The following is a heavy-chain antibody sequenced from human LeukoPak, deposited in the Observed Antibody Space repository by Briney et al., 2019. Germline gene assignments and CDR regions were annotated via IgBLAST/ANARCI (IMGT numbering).Heavy chain of an antibody. Sequence: GGSLRLSCAASGFTFSTYAMSWVRQAPGKGLEWVSAISGGGGSTYYADSVKGRFTISRDNSRNTLYLQMNTLRAEDTAVYYCAKDGGNYEFDYWGQGTLVTVSA. CDR2: ISGGGGST. D-gene: IGHD4-11*01. J-gene: IGHJ4*02. CDR3: AKDGGNYEFDY. V-gene: IGHV3-23*01. CDR1: GFTFSTYA.